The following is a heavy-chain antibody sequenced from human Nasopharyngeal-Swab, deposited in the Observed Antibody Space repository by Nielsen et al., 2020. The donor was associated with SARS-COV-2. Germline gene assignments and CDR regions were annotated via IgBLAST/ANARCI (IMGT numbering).Heavy chain of an antibody. D-gene: IGHD5-12*01. V-gene: IGHV4-34*01. Sequence: LRLSCGVSGGSFNEYYWSWIRQSPDKGLEWIGEINHSDRTIYNPSLKSRLTISVDTSKSQFSLELRSVTATDTAVYYCAGSTWIPLDSWGPGTLVTVSS. J-gene: IGHJ4*02. CDR1: GGSFNEYY. CDR2: INHSDRT. CDR3: AGSTWIPLDS.